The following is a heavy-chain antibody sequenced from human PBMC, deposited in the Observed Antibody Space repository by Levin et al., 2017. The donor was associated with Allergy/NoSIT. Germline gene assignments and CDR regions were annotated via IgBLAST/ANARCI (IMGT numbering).Heavy chain of an antibody. J-gene: IGHJ4*02. CDR2: ISGSSSSV. CDR1: GFTFSSYS. D-gene: IGHD4-23*01. CDR3: ARSLPDYGGNSVGDY. V-gene: IGHV3-48*02. Sequence: GGSLRLSCAASGFTFSSYSMNWVRQAPGKGLEWVSYISGSSSSVYYADSVKGRFTISRDNAKNSLYLQMNSLRDEDTAVYYCARSLPDYGGNSVGDYWGQGTLVTVSS.